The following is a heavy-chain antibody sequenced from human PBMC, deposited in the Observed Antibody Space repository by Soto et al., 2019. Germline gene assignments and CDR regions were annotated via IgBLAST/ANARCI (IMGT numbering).Heavy chain of an antibody. Sequence: GGSLRLSCKGSGYSFTSYWIGWVRQMPGKGLEWMGIIYPGDSDTRYSPSFQGQVTISADKSISTAYLQWSSLKASDTAMYYCARLQRYYDFWSGYYFDYWGQGTLVTVSS. D-gene: IGHD3-3*01. V-gene: IGHV5-51*01. CDR3: ARLQRYYDFWSGYYFDY. J-gene: IGHJ4*02. CDR2: IYPGDSDT. CDR1: GYSFTSYW.